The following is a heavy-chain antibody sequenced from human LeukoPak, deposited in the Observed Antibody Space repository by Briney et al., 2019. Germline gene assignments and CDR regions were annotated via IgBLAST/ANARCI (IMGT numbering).Heavy chain of an antibody. CDR1: AGSFRGYL. CDR2: IDHSGST. D-gene: IGHD2-15*01. Sequence: SETLSLTCAVYAGSFRGYLWSWIRQPPGKGLEWIGEIDHSGSTNYNPSLKSRVTISVDASRNQFSLRLTSVTAADTAVYYCARDPQDIVVVVAAKGGYYYGMDVWGQGTTVTVSS. V-gene: IGHV4-34*01. J-gene: IGHJ6*02. CDR3: ARDPQDIVVVVAAKGGYYYGMDV.